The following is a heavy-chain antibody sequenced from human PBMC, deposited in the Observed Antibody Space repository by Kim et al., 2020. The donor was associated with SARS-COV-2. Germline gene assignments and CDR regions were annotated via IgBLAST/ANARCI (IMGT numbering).Heavy chain of an antibody. V-gene: IGHV4-31*03. J-gene: IGHJ4*02. CDR3: ARVTDGSGSYYPDY. Sequence: SETLSLTCTVSGGSISSGGYYWSWIRQHPGKGLEWIGYIYYSGSTYYNPSLKSRVTISVDTSKNQFSLKLSSVTAADTAVYYCARVTDGSGSYYPDYWGQGTLVTVSS. CDR2: IYYSGST. D-gene: IGHD3-10*01. CDR1: GGSISSGGYY.